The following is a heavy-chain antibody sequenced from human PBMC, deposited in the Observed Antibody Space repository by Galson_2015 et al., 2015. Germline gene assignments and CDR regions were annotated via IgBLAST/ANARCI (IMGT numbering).Heavy chain of an antibody. V-gene: IGHV4-31*03. CDR2: IYYSGST. CDR1: GGSISSGGYY. CDR3: ASGEEDYAAVAKSWYFDL. Sequence: TLSLTCTVSGGSISSGGYYWSWIRQHPGKSLEWIGYIYYSGSTYYNPSLKSRVTISVDTSKNQFSLKLSSVTAADTAVYYCASGEEDYAAVAKSWYFDLWGRGTLVTVSS. D-gene: IGHD3-16*01. J-gene: IGHJ2*01.